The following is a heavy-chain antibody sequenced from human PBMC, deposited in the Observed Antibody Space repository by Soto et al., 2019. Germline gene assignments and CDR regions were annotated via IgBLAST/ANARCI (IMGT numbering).Heavy chain of an antibody. Sequence: GAAVKVSCKASGFTFTSSAVQWVRQARGQRLEWIGWTVVGSGNTNYAQKFQERVTITRDMSTSTAYMELSSLRSEDTAVYYCAAAGYSSGWYVDYWGQGTLVTVSS. J-gene: IGHJ4*02. D-gene: IGHD6-19*01. CDR1: GFTFTSSA. V-gene: IGHV1-58*01. CDR3: AAAGYSSGWYVDY. CDR2: TVVGSGNT.